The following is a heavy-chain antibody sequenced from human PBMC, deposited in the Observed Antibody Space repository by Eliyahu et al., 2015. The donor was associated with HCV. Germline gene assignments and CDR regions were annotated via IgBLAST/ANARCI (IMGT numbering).Heavy chain of an antibody. CDR3: ARGLQYAHSQNDY. Sequence: SGFTFSSYWMHWVRQAPGKGLVWVSRINTDGSSTTYADSVKGRFTISRDNAKNTLFLQMNSLRAEDTAVYYCARGLQYAHSQNDYWGQGTLVTVSS. J-gene: IGHJ4*02. CDR1: GFTFSSYW. V-gene: IGHV3-74*01. D-gene: IGHD4-11*01. CDR2: INTDGSST.